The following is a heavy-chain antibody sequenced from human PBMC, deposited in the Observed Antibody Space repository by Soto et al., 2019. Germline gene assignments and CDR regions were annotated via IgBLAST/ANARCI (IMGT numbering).Heavy chain of an antibody. CDR3: ARTLLTFGGVHSDL. J-gene: IGHJ5*02. Sequence: PGGSLRLSCAGSGFSFSSYTIHWVRQAPGKGLEWVASISSGSRSISYADSAKGRFTISRDNAESSLFLQMNSLRAEDTAVYYCARTLLTFGGVHSDLWGQGTLVTVSS. CDR2: ISSGSRSI. CDR1: GFSFSSYT. V-gene: IGHV3-21*06. D-gene: IGHD3-16*01.